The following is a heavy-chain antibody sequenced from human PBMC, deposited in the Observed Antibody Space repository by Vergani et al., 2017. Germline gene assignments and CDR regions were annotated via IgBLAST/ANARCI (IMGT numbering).Heavy chain of an antibody. CDR3: ARDPGSYDFWSGPHNWFDP. V-gene: IGHV4-59*01. CDR1: GGSLSSYY. J-gene: IGHJ5*02. D-gene: IGHD3-3*01. CDR2: IYYRGST. Sequence: QVQLQESGPGLVKPSETLSLTCTVSGGSLSSYYWSWIRQPPGKGLEWIGYIYYRGSTNYNPSLKSRVTISVDTSKNQFSLKLSSVTAADTAVYYCARDPGSYDFWSGPHNWFDPWGQGTLVTVSS.